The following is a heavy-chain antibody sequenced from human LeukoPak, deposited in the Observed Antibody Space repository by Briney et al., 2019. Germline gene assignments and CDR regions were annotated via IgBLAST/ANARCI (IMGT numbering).Heavy chain of an antibody. CDR3: VREEGIATSGALEY. D-gene: IGHD6-13*01. Sequence: NPSETLSLTCSVSGDSITSYYWSWIRQPPGKGLEWIGFIYHSGNTNYNPSLTTQVTMSVDTSRAQISLRLSSVTAADTAVYYCVREEGIATSGALEYWGQGILVTVSS. CDR1: GDSITSYY. J-gene: IGHJ4*02. CDR2: IYHSGNT. V-gene: IGHV4-59*01.